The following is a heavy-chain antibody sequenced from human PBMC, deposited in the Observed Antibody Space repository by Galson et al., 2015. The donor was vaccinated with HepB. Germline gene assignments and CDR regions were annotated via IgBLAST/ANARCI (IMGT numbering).Heavy chain of an antibody. D-gene: IGHD3-22*01. Sequence: VKVSCKASGGTFSSYAISWVRQAPGQGLEWMGGIIPIFGIANYAQKFQGRVTITADESTSTAYMELSSLRSEDTAVYYCARVPLVYYYDSSGYYFGYFDYWGQGTLVTVSS. J-gene: IGHJ4*02. CDR1: GGTFSSYA. CDR3: ARVPLVYYYDSSGYYFGYFDY. V-gene: IGHV1-69*13. CDR2: IIPIFGIA.